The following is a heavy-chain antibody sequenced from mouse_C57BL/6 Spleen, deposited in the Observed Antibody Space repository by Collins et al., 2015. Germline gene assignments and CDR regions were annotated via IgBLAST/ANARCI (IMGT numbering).Heavy chain of an antibody. J-gene: IGHJ4*01. V-gene: IGHV1-54*01. CDR3: ARDPNYYAMDY. Sequence: QVRLQQSGAELVRPGTSVKVSCKASGYAFTNYLIEWIKQRPGQGLEWIGVINPGSGGTNYNEKFKGKATLTADKSSSTAYMQLSSLTSDDSAVYFCARDPNYYAMDYWGQGTSVTVSS. CDR1: GYAFTNYL. CDR2: INPGSGGT.